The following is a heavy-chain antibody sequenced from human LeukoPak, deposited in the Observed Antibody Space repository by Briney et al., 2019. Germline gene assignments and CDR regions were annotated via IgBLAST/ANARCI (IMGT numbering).Heavy chain of an antibody. D-gene: IGHD4-17*01. CDR3: ARHMTTERPGYYYYGMDV. Sequence: GESLKISCKGSGYSFTSYWIGWVRQMPGKGLEWMGIIYPGDSDTRYSPSFQGQVTISADKSISTAYLQWSSLKASDTAMYYCARHMTTERPGYYYYGMDVWGQGTTVTVSS. CDR2: IYPGDSDT. CDR1: GYSFTSYW. V-gene: IGHV5-51*01. J-gene: IGHJ6*02.